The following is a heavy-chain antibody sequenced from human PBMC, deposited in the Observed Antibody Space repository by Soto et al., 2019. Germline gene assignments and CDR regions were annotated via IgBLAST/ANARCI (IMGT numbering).Heavy chain of an antibody. J-gene: IGHJ4*02. CDR3: ARGGGYCSGGSCFEYFDY. V-gene: IGHV1-69*01. D-gene: IGHD2-15*01. CDR1: GGTFSSYA. Sequence: QVQLVQSGAEVKKPGSSVKVSCKASGGTFSSYAISWVRQAPGQGLVWMGGIIPIFGTANYAQKFQGRVTITADESTSTAYMELSSLRSEDTAVYYCARGGGYCSGGSCFEYFDYWGQGTLVTVSS. CDR2: IIPIFGTA.